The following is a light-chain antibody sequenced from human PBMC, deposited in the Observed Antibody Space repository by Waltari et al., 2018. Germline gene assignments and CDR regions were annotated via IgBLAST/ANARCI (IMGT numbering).Light chain of an antibody. V-gene: IGLV3-1*01. CDR3: KAWDSSYARV. CDR2: QDT. CDR1: KLGDKY. Sequence: SYELTQPTSVSVAPGQTASITCSGDKLGDKYACRYQQKPGQSPVLVIHQDTKRTSGSTERFSGSNSWNTGSLTISGTQAIDEADYGCKAWDSSYARVCGGGTKLTVL. J-gene: IGLJ2*01.